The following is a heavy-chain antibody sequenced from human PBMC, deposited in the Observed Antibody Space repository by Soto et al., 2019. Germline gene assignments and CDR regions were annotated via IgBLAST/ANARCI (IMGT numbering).Heavy chain of an antibody. J-gene: IGHJ6*02. D-gene: IGHD5-12*01. CDR3: ARDFSRGYSGYNHYGMDV. CDR1: GFTFSSYS. V-gene: IGHV3-21*01. Sequence: TGGSLRLSCAASGFTFSSYSMNWVRQAPGKGLEWVSSISSSSSYIYYADSVKGRFTISRDNAKNSLYLQMNSLRAEDTAVYYCARDFSRGYSGYNHYGMDVWGRGTTVTVSS. CDR2: ISSSSSYI.